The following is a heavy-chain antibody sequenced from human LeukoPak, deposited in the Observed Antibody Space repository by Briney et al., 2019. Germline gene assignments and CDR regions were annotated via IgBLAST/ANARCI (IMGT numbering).Heavy chain of an antibody. CDR2: IIPIFGTA. CDR1: GGTFSSYA. Sequence: VASVKVSCKASGGTFSSYAISWVRQAPGQGLEWMGGIIPIFGTANYAQKFQGRVTITADKSTSTAYMELSSLRSEDTAVYYCARGGRGSYSGNFDYWGQGTLVTVSS. J-gene: IGHJ4*02. V-gene: IGHV1-69*06. D-gene: IGHD1-26*01. CDR3: ARGGRGSYSGNFDY.